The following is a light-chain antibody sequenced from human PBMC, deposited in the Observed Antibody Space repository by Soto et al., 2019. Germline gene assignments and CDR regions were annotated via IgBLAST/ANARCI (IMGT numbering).Light chain of an antibody. CDR3: SSYTSSSTYV. J-gene: IGLJ1*01. Sequence: QSALTQPASVSGSPGQSITISCTGTSSDVGGYNYVSWYQQHPGKAPKLMIYDVSNRPSGVSNRFSGSKSGNTASLTISGLQAADEADYYCSSYTSSSTYVFATGTKLTVL. CDR2: DVS. CDR1: SSDVGGYNY. V-gene: IGLV2-14*01.